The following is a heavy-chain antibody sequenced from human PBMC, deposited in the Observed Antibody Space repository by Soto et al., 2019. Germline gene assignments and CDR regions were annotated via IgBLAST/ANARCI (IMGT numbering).Heavy chain of an antibody. J-gene: IGHJ1*01. CDR2: ISGSGVST. V-gene: IGHV3-23*01. Sequence: GGSLRLSCAASGFNFSDYAMSWVRQAPGKGLQWVSAISGSGVSTYYGDSVRGRFTISRDNSKNTLFLQMNSLNAEDTAVYYCANPSYAMLSASSLFHHCGSGPLVSVSS. D-gene: IGHD3-16*01. CDR3: ANPSYAMLSASSLFHH. CDR1: GFNFSDYA.